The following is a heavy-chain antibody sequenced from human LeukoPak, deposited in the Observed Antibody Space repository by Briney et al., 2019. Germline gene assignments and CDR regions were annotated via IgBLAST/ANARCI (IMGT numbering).Heavy chain of an antibody. Sequence: SETPSLTCAAYGGSFSGYYWSWIRQPPGKGLEWIGEINHSGSTNYNPSLKSRVTISVDTSKNQFSLKLSSVTAADTAVYYCARARSCTSCYPLPRFAYFDIWGQGTMVTVSS. V-gene: IGHV4-34*01. CDR1: GGSFSGYY. CDR3: ARARSCTSCYPLPRFAYFDI. D-gene: IGHD2-2*01. CDR2: INHSGST. J-gene: IGHJ3*02.